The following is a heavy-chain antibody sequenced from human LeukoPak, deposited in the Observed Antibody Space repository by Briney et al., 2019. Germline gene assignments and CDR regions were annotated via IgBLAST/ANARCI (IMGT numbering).Heavy chain of an antibody. CDR3: AKSPRALRGVRLFDY. Sequence: GGSLRLSCAASGFTFSSYAMSWVRQAPGKGLEWVSAISGSGGSTYYADSVKGRFTISRDNSKNTLYLQMNSLRAEDTAVYYCAKSPRALRGVRLFDYWGQGTLVTVSS. CDR2: ISGSGGST. J-gene: IGHJ4*02. V-gene: IGHV3-23*01. CDR1: GFTFSSYA. D-gene: IGHD3-10*01.